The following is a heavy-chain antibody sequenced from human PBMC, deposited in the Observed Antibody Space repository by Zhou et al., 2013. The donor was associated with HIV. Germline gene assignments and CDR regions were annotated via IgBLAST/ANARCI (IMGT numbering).Heavy chain of an antibody. V-gene: IGHV1-69*04. D-gene: IGHD3-16*01. CDR2: IIPLLGIA. J-gene: IGHJ4*02. CDR1: GGSFSNYA. Sequence: QVQLVQSGAEVKKPGSSVKVSCKASGGSFSNYALNWVRQAPGQGLEWMGRIIPLLGIAIYAQKFQGRVTMTADKSTATAYMDLGSLRSNDTAMYFCALGAVSAQAYSDYWGQGTLVTVSS. CDR3: ALGAVSAQAYSDY.